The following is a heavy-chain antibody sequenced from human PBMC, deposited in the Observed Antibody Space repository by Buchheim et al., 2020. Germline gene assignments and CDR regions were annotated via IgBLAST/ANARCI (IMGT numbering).Heavy chain of an antibody. CDR2: ILYDGNNK. CDR3: AKEGRGNGWSS. V-gene: IGHV3-30*18. CDR1: GFTFSRNN. Sequence: QVQLVESGGGVVQPGRSLRVSCAASGFTFSRNNMHWVRQAPGRGLEWVAVILYDGNNKNYADSVKGRFTISRDNAKYSLYLQMNSLRAEDTAVYYCAKEGRGNGWSSWGQGTL. J-gene: IGHJ5*02. D-gene: IGHD6-19*01.